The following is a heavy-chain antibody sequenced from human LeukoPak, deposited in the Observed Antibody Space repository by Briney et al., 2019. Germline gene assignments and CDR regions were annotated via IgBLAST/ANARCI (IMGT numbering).Heavy chain of an antibody. V-gene: IGHV4-59*08. CDR1: GGSISSYY. CDR2: IYYSGST. J-gene: IGHJ5*02. Sequence: SETLSLTCTVSGGSISSYYWSWIRQPPGKGLEWIGYIYYSGSTNYNPSLKSRVTISVDTSKNQFSLKLNSVTTADTAVYYCARQGGSSSAYYWFDPWGQGTLVTVSS. D-gene: IGHD3-22*01. CDR3: ARQGGSSSAYYWFDP.